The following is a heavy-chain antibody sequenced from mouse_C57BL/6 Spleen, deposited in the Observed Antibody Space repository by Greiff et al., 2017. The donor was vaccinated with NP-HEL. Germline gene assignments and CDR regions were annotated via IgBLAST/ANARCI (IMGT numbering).Heavy chain of an antibody. CDR3: ARLRGNYGDY. Sequence: VKLVESGGGLVQPGGSLSLSCAASGFTFTDYYMSWVRQPPGKALEWLGFIRNKANSYTTEYSASVKGRFTISRDNSQSILYLQMNALRAEDSATYYCARLRGNYGDYWGQGTTLTVSS. CDR1: GFTFTDYY. CDR2: IRNKANSYTT. V-gene: IGHV7-3*01. D-gene: IGHD2-1*01. J-gene: IGHJ2*01.